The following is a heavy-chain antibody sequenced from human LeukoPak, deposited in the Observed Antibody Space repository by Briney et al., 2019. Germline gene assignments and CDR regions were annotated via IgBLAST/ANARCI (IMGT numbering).Heavy chain of an antibody. CDR1: AFTFSTYW. J-gene: IGHJ4*02. CDR2: VSGSGGST. Sequence: GGSLRLSCAASAFTFSTYWMSWVRQAPGKGLEWVSSVSGSGGSTYYADSVKGRFTISRDNSKNTLYLQVNSLRAEDTAVYYCARADTSGYIYYFDYWGQGTLVTVSS. CDR3: ARADTSGYIYYFDY. V-gene: IGHV3-23*01. D-gene: IGHD3-22*01.